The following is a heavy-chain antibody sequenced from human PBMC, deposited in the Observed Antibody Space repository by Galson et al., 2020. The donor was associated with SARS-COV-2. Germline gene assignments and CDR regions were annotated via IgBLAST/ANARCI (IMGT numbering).Heavy chain of an antibody. J-gene: IGHJ4*02. V-gene: IGHV3-30*04. D-gene: IGHD3-22*01. CDR3: ARDPFYYDSGAHSAFPLNY. CDR1: GFTFSSYA. Sequence: GESLKISCTASGFTFSSYAQHLVRQAPGKGLEWVAVEGFDGSEQFYADSVKGRFTISRDNSEITAYLQMNSLRSEDTAVYYCARDPFYYDSGAHSAFPLNYWGQGTLVTVSS. CDR2: EGFDGSEQ.